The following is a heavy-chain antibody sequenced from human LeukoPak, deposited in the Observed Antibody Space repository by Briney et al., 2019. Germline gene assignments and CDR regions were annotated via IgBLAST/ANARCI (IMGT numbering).Heavy chain of an antibody. CDR2: IYYSGST. V-gene: IGHV4-59*01. J-gene: IGHJ5*02. D-gene: IGHD6-19*01. CDR3: ARDRYSSGWYGFDP. Sequence: PSETLSLTCAVSGGSISSYYWSWIRQPPGERLEWIGYIYYSGSTNYTPSLKSRVTISVDTSKNQFSLKLSSVTAADTAVYYCARDRYSSGWYGFDPWGQRTLVTVSS. CDR1: GGSISSYY.